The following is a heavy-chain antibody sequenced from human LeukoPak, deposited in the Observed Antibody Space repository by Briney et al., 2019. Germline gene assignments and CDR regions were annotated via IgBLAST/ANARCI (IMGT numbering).Heavy chain of an antibody. CDR1: GFTFSSYW. V-gene: IGHV3-9*01. J-gene: IGHJ5*02. Sequence: PGGSLRLSCAASGFTFSSYWMSWVRQAPGKGLEWVSGISWNSGAIGYADSVRGRFTISRDNAKNSLYLQMNSLRVADTAIYYCARSRWPEDLWGRGTLVTVSS. CDR3: ARSRWPEDL. CDR2: ISWNSGAI. D-gene: IGHD4-23*01.